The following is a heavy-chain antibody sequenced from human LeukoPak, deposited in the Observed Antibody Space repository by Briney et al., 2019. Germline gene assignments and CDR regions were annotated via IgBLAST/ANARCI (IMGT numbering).Heavy chain of an antibody. Sequence: GASVKVSCKASGYTFTSYDINWVRQATGQGLEWMGWVNPNSGNTGYAQKFQGRVTMTRDTSISTAYMELSRLRSDDTAVCYCARGPGLSSTSSRVYWGQGTLVTVSS. J-gene: IGHJ4*02. CDR3: ARGPGLSSTSSRVY. CDR1: GYTFTSYD. V-gene: IGHV1-8*01. D-gene: IGHD2-2*01. CDR2: VNPNSGNT.